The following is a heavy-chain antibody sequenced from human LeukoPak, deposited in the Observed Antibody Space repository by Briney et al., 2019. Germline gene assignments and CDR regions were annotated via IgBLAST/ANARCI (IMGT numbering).Heavy chain of an antibody. CDR2: INHSGST. CDR3: ARGVVVVPAAKSAAGHTAMAYHFDY. D-gene: IGHD2-2*01. V-gene: IGHV4-34*01. Sequence: PSETLSLTCAVYGGSFSGYYWSWIRQPPGKGLEWIGEINHSGSTNYNPSLKSRVTISVDTSKNQFSLKLSSVTAADTAVYYCARGVVVVPAAKSAAGHTAMAYHFDYWGQGTLVTVSS. J-gene: IGHJ4*02. CDR1: GGSFSGYY.